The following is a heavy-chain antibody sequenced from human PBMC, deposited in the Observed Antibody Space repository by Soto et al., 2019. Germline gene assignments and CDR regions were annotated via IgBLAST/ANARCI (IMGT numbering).Heavy chain of an antibody. CDR3: ARDRGSSEALDY. J-gene: IGHJ4*02. V-gene: IGHV3-30-3*01. D-gene: IGHD6-13*01. CDR2: ISYDGSNK. Sequence: QVQLVESGGGVVQPGRSLRLSCAASGFTFSSDAMHWVRQAPGKGLEWVAVISYDGSNKYYADSVKGRFTISRDNSKNTLYLQMNSLRAEDTAVYYCARDRGSSEALDYWGQGTLVTVSS. CDR1: GFTFSSDA.